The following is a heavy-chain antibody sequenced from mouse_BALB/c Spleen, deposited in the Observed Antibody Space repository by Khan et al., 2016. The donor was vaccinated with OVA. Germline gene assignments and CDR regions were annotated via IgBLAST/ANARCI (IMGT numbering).Heavy chain of an antibody. Sequence: EVKLVESGGGLVQPGGSRKLSCAASGFTFSSFGMHWVRQAPKKGLEWVAYISSGSSTIYYADTVKGRFTISRDNPKNTLFLQMISLRSEDTAMYYCARSEGNFHWYFDVWGEGTSVTVSS. CDR3: ARSEGNFHWYFDV. D-gene: IGHD2-1*01. V-gene: IGHV5-17*02. J-gene: IGHJ1*01. CDR1: GFTFSSFG. CDR2: ISSGSSTI.